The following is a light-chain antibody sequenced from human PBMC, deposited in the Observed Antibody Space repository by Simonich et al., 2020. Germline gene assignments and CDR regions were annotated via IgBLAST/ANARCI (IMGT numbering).Light chain of an antibody. V-gene: IGLV2-8*01. CDR2: EIS. CDR3: SSYAGSNPL. Sequence: QSALTQPPSASGSPGQSVTISCTETSSDVGGYNYVSWYQPHPGKAPKLMIYEISNRPSGVPDHFSGSKSGNTASLTVSGLQAEDEADYYCSSYAGSNPLFGGGTKLTVL. J-gene: IGLJ2*01. CDR1: SSDVGGYNY.